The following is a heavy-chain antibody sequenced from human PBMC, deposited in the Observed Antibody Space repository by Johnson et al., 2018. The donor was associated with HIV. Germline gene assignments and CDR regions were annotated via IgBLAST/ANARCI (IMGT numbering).Heavy chain of an antibody. CDR3: ARDGAMAFDI. CDR2: ISYDGGDT. V-gene: IGHV3-30-3*01. Sequence: QVQLVESGGGVVLPGGSLRLSCAASGFTFSSYAMHWVRQAPGKGLEWLAIISYDGGDTWYADSVKGRFTVSRDNSKDTLYLQMNSLRAEDTAVYYCARDGAMAFDIWGQGTLVTVSS. J-gene: IGHJ3*02. CDR1: GFTFSSYA. D-gene: IGHD2-2*01.